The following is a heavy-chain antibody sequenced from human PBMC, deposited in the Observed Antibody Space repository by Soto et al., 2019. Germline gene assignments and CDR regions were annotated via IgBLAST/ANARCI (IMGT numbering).Heavy chain of an antibody. V-gene: IGHV4-39*07. CDR1: GGSISSSSYY. D-gene: IGHD2-21*02. CDR2: IYYSGST. J-gene: IGHJ4*02. CDR3: ARVSDGYNEYYFDY. Sequence: PSETLSLTCTVSGGSISSSSYYWGWIRQPPGKGLEWIGSIYYSGSTYYNPSLKSRVTISVDTSKNQFSLKLSSVTAADTAVYYCARVSDGYNEYYFDYWGQGTLVTVSS.